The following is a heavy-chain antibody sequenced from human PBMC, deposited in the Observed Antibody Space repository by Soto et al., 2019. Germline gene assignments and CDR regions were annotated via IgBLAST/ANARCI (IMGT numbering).Heavy chain of an antibody. CDR3: AKDKYTDSVRKVWFFDF. CDR1: GFTFSKYA. J-gene: IGHJ2*01. D-gene: IGHD2-15*01. V-gene: IGHV3-23*01. CDR2: ISANGGIT. Sequence: EVQLLESGGGLVKPGGSLRLSCAASGFTFSKYAMSWVRLAPGKGLELVSSISANGGITDYADSVKGRFTISRDNFQNILSLQMDSLRGDGTALYFCAKDKYTDSVRKVWFFDFWGRGTLVTVSS.